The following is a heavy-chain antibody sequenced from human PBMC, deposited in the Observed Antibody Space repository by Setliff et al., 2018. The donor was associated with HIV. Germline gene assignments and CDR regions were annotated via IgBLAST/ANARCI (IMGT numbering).Heavy chain of an antibody. Sequence: ASVKVSCKASGYTFTSYAINWVRQAPGQSLEWMAWINGGNGDTKYSQKFQGRVTVTGDTSAITAYMELSDLRSEDTAAYYCARDSLPYYYGSGTDSFDIWGQGTMVTVSS. V-gene: IGHV1-3*01. CDR1: GYTFTSYA. CDR2: INGGNGDT. CDR3: ARDSLPYYYGSGTDSFDI. J-gene: IGHJ3*02. D-gene: IGHD3-10*01.